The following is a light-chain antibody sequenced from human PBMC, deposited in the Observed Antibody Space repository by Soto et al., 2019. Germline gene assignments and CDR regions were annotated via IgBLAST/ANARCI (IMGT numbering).Light chain of an antibody. V-gene: IGKV3-15*01. CDR1: QSVNNN. J-gene: IGKJ1*01. Sequence: ETLMKQSPAALSVSPGERATLSCRASQSVNNNLAWYQQKLGQAPRVLIYGASTRATGIPARFTGSGSGTEFILTITSLQSEDSAVYYCQEYNTWPWTFGQGTKVAI. CDR2: GAS. CDR3: QEYNTWPWT.